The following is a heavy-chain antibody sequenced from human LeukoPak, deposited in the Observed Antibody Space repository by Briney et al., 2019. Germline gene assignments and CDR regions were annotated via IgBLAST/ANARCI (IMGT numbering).Heavy chain of an antibody. J-gene: IGHJ5*02. CDR2: INPTGVRT. D-gene: IGHD2-2*01. CDR1: GFRVSDYY. V-gene: IGHV3-23*01. Sequence: GGSLRLSCAVSGFRVSDYYMSWVRQAPGKGLEWVSTINPTGVRTYYADSVRGRFTISRDNSKNTVFLQINSLRVEDTAIYDCARDQPHAASWFDPWGQGTLVTVSS. CDR3: ARDQPHAASWFDP.